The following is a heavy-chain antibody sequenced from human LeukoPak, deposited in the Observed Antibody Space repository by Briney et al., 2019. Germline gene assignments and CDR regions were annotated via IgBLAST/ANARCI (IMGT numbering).Heavy chain of an antibody. CDR3: ARVGYSYALYYFDY. V-gene: IGHV3-66*01. D-gene: IGHD5-18*01. CDR2: IYSGGST. Sequence: PGGSLRLSCAASGFTVSSNYMSWVRQAPGKGLEWVSFIYSGGSTYYADSVKGRFTISRDNSKNTLYLQMNGLRAEDTAVYYCARVGYSYALYYFDYWGQGTLVTVSS. J-gene: IGHJ4*02. CDR1: GFTVSSNY.